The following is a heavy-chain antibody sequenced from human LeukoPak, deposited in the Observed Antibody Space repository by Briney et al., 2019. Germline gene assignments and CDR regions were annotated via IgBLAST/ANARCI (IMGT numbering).Heavy chain of an antibody. Sequence: PSETLSLTCTVSGGSITSYYWTWIRQPPGKGLEWIGYIYSSGSTKYNPSLMSRVTISIDTSKNQFSLRLSSLTAADTAVYYCARRRAVPGRYYFDYWGQGTLVTVSS. CDR2: IYSSGST. CDR1: GGSITSYY. V-gene: IGHV4-4*09. CDR3: ARRRAVPGRYYFDY. J-gene: IGHJ4*02. D-gene: IGHD3-10*01.